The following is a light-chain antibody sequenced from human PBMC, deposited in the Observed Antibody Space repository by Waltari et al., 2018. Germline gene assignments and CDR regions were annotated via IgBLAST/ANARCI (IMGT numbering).Light chain of an antibody. CDR2: AAS. CDR1: QGISSS. Sequence: DIQLTQSPSFLSVSVGDRVTITCRASQGISSSLAWYQQKPGKAPQLLVYAASSLQSGVPSRFSGSGSVTEFTLTISSLQPEDFASYYCQQLSTYPLTIGGGTKVEIK. CDR3: QQLSTYPLT. J-gene: IGKJ4*01. V-gene: IGKV1-9*01.